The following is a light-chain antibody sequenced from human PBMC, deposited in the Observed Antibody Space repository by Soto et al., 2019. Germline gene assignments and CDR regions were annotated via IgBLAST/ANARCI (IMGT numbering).Light chain of an antibody. CDR2: DAS. J-gene: IGKJ4*01. V-gene: IGKV3-11*01. CDR3: QQRSNWPLT. CDR1: QSFSSS. Sequence: EFVLTQSPATLSLSPGERATLSCRASQSFSSSLAWYQQKPGQAPRLLIYDASNRATGIPARFSGSGSGTDFTLTISSLEPEDFAVYYCQQRSNWPLTFGVGTKVDIK.